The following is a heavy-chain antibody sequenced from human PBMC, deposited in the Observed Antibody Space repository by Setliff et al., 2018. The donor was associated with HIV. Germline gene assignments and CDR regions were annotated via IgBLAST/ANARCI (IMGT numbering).Heavy chain of an antibody. CDR2: IYYSGGT. D-gene: IGHD5-18*01. CDR1: GGSISSGGYY. V-gene: IGHV4-31*03. J-gene: IGHJ4*02. CDR3: ARDTAMAH. Sequence: PSETLSLTCTVSGGSISSGGYYWSWIRQHPGKGLEWIGYIYYSGGTYYNPSLKSRVTISLDTSKNQFSLTLSSVTAADTAGYYGARDTAMAHWGQGTLVTVSS.